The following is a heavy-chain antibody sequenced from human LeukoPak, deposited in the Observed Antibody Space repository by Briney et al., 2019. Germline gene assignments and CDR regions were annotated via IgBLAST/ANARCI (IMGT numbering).Heavy chain of an antibody. V-gene: IGHV4-39*01. J-gene: IGHJ4*02. CDR3: ARAPSSYDILTGYFPLYYFDY. CDR2: IDYSGIT. CDR1: GGSISSSSYY. D-gene: IGHD3-9*01. Sequence: PSETLSLTCTVSGGSISSSSYYWGWIRQPPGKGLEWIGSIDYSGITYYNPSLKSRVTISVDTSKNQFSLKLSSVTAADTAVYYCARAPSSYDILTGYFPLYYFDYWGQGTLVTVSS.